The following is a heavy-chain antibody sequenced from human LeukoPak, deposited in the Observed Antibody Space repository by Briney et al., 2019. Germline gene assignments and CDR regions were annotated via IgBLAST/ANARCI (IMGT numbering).Heavy chain of an antibody. CDR2: ISGSGDTT. J-gene: IGHJ4*02. CDR1: GFTSSNNA. D-gene: IGHD6-6*01. V-gene: IGHV3-23*01. Sequence: PGGPLRLSCAASGFTSSNNAMSWVRQAPGKGLEWVSGISGSGDTTYYADSVKGRFTISRDNSKNMLYLQMNSLGAEDTAVYYCAEDKSLAAYTLDYWGQGTLVTVSS. CDR3: AEDKSLAAYTLDY.